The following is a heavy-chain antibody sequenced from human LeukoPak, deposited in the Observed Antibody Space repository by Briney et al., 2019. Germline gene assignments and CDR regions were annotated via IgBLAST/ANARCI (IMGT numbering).Heavy chain of an antibody. V-gene: IGHV3-33*01. CDR2: IWYDGSNK. D-gene: IGHD3-9*01. J-gene: IGHJ4*02. CDR3: AREGERLRYFDWFHSTYYSDY. Sequence: GGSLRLSCAASGFTFSSYGMHWVRQAPGKGLEWVAVIWYDGSNKYYADSVKGRFTISRDNSKNTLYLQMNSLRAEDTAVYYCAREGERLRYFDWFHSTYYSDYWGQGTLVTVSS. CDR1: GFTFSSYG.